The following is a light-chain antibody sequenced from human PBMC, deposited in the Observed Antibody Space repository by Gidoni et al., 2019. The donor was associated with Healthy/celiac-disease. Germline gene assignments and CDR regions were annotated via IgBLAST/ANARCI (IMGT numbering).Light chain of an antibody. Sequence: DIVMTQSPLSLPVTPGEPASISCRSSQSLLHSNGYNYLDWYLQKPGQSPQLLIYLGSNRASGVPDRFSGIGSGTDFTLKISRVEAEDVGVYYCMQALQTSFTFGPGTKVDIK. CDR3: MQALQTSFT. CDR1: QSLLHSNGYNY. V-gene: IGKV2-28*01. J-gene: IGKJ3*01. CDR2: LGS.